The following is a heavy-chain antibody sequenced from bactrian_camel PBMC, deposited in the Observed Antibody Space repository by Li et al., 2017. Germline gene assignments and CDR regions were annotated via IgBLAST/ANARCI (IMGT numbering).Heavy chain of an antibody. CDR2: IDSDATV. CDR1: GFTFGHYY. V-gene: IGHV3S10*01. CDR3: AAAHGGMWYLSVWPSLNANEYDY. D-gene: IGHD1*01. J-gene: IGHJ4*01. Sequence: QLVESGGGLVQPGGSLTLSCVASGFTFGHYYMNWVRQAPGKGLEGVATIDSDATVQYADAVKSRFTVSRDNSRGVLYLPKNSTLNLQMDSLKPEDTAMYYCAAAHGGMWYLSVWPSLNANEYDYWSQGTQVTVS.